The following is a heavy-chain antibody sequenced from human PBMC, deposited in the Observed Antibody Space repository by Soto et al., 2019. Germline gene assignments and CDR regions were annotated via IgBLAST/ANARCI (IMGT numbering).Heavy chain of an antibody. V-gene: IGHV3-33*01. CDR2: IWYDGSNK. J-gene: IGHJ4*02. D-gene: IGHD3-10*01. CDR1: GFTFSSYG. CDR3: ARDRSPSYYYGSGNDY. Sequence: PGGSLRLSCAASGFTFSSYGMHWVRQAPGKGLEWVAVIWYDGSNKYYADSVKGRFTISRDNSKNTLYLQMNSLRAEDTAVYYCARDRSPSYYYGSGNDYWGQGTLVTAPQ.